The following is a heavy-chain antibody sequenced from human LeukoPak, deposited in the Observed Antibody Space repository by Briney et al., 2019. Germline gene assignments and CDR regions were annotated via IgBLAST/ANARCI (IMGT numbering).Heavy chain of an antibody. CDR3: AKWTRTTLFRGDRARFDS. CDR1: GFIFNDYA. D-gene: IGHD3-10*01. V-gene: IGHV3-23*01. CDR2: ISASGGKT. J-gene: IGHJ4*02. Sequence: GGSLRLSCAASGFIFNDYAMSWVRQVPGKGLECVSVISASGGKTYYADSVKGRFTISRDTSKTTISLQMNSLRVEDSAVYYCAKWTRTTLFRGDRARFDSWGQGTLVTVSS.